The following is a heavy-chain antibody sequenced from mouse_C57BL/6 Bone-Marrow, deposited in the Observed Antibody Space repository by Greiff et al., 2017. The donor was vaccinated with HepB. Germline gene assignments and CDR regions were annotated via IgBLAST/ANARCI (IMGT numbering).Heavy chain of an antibody. D-gene: IGHD2-5*01. Sequence: VQLQQSGPELVKPGASVKISCKASGYSFTGYYMHWVKQSHGNILDWIGYIYPYNGVSSYNQKFKGKATLTVDKSSSTAYMELRSLTSEDSAVYYCARKGAYYSNHGAMDYWGQGTSVTVSS. J-gene: IGHJ4*01. CDR1: GYSFTGYY. V-gene: IGHV1-31*01. CDR3: ARKGAYYSNHGAMDY. CDR2: IYPYNGVS.